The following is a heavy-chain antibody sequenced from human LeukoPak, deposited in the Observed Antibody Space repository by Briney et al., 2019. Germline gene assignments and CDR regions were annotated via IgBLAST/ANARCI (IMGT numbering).Heavy chain of an antibody. Sequence: ASVKVSCKASGYTFTINHIHWVRQAPGQGLEWMGVINPSGDSTTYAQNFQGRVTTTRDTSTSTVYMELRSLRSEDTAIYYCAKLATSDTGETYWGQGTLVTVSS. CDR1: GYTFTINH. D-gene: IGHD3-16*01. CDR3: AKLATSDTGETY. V-gene: IGHV1-46*01. CDR2: INPSGDST. J-gene: IGHJ4*02.